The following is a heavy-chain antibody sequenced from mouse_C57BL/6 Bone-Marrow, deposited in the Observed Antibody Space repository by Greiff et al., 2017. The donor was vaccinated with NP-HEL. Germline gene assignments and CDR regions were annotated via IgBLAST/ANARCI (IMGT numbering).Heavy chain of an antibody. V-gene: IGHV1-19*01. CDR1: GYTFTDYY. CDR3: ASDYGNFYYFDY. CDR2: INPYNGGT. J-gene: IGHJ2*01. Sequence: VQLKESGPVLVKPGASVKMSCKASGYTFTDYYMNWVKQSHGKSLEWIGVINPYNGGTSYNQKFKGKATLTVDKSSSTAYMELNSLTSEDSAVYYCASDYGNFYYFDYWGQGTTLTVSS. D-gene: IGHD2-1*01.